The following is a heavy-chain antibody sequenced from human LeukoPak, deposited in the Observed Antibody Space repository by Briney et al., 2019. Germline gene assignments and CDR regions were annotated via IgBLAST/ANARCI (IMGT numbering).Heavy chain of an antibody. Sequence: SETLSLTCAVSGGSITSGGYSWTWTRQPTGKGLEWIGYIYHSGSSYYNPSLKSRVTMSVDRSKNQFSLKLSSVTAADTAVYYCARGGAARLHFQNWGQGTLVTVSS. V-gene: IGHV4-30-2*01. CDR2: IYHSGSS. J-gene: IGHJ1*01. CDR1: GGSITSGGYS. D-gene: IGHD6-6*01. CDR3: ARGGAARLHFQN.